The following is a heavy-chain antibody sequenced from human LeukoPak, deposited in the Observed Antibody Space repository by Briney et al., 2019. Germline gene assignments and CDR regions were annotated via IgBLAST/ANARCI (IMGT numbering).Heavy chain of an antibody. J-gene: IGHJ5*02. CDR1: GYTFTSYG. D-gene: IGHD6-13*01. V-gene: IGHV1-18*01. CDR2: ISAYNGNT. CDR3: ARETLGSSWSPNWFDP. Sequence: GASVKVSCKASGYTFTSYGISWVRQAPGQGLEWMGWISAYNGNTNYAQKLQGRVTMTTDTSTSTAYMELRSLRSDDTAVYYCARETLGSSWSPNWFDPWGQGTLVTVSS.